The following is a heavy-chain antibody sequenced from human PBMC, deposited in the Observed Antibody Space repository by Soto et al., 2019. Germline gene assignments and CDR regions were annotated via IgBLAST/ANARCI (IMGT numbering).Heavy chain of an antibody. CDR1: GFAFTSYE. D-gene: IGHD3-10*01. V-gene: IGHV3-48*03. Sequence: GGSLRLSCAASGFAFTSYEMNWVRQAPGKGLEWISYISDSGSNIHYAGSVEGRFTISRDSAKNSLYLQMISLRDEDTAVYYCATFLHYVYRSCSYYSGFDRWGQGTLVTVYS. CDR2: ISDSGSNI. CDR3: ATFLHYVYRSCSYYSGFDR. J-gene: IGHJ4*02.